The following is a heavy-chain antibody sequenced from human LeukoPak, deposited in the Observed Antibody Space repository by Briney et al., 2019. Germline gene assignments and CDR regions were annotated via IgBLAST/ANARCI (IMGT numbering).Heavy chain of an antibody. CDR1: GGTFSSYA. Sequence: SVKVSYKASGGTFSSYAISWVRQAPGQGLEWMGRIIPIFGIANYAQKFQGRVTITADKSTSTAYMELSSLRSEDTAVYYCARELTLGIAVAGTGSWFDPWGQGTLVTVSS. V-gene: IGHV1-69*04. CDR2: IIPIFGIA. J-gene: IGHJ5*02. CDR3: ARELTLGIAVAGTGSWFDP. D-gene: IGHD6-19*01.